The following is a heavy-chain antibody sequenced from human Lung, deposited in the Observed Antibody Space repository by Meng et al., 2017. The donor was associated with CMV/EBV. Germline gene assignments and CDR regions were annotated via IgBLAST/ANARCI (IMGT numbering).Heavy chain of an antibody. CDR1: GFTFTNYW. V-gene: IGHV3-7*01. CDR2: INEDGSTI. Sequence: GGSXRLXCVASGFTFTNYWMSWVRQVPGKGLQWVANINEDGSTIHFVDSLKGRFTITRDNAKNSLYLQMNSLGAEDTDVSYCARSRNALGRYYDIPYLGGQETXVTVAS. D-gene: IGHD3-9*01. CDR3: ARSRNALGRYYDIPYL. J-gene: IGHJ6*02.